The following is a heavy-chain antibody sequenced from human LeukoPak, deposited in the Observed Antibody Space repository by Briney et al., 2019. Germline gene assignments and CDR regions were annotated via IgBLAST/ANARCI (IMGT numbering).Heavy chain of an antibody. J-gene: IGHJ4*02. CDR2: INPNSGGT. V-gene: IGHV1-2*02. Sequence: ASVKVSCKASGHTFTGYYMHWVRQAPGQGLEWMGWINPNSGGTNYAQKFQGRVTMTRDTSISTAYMELSRLRSDDTAVYYCARGDSEVGLTDYWGQGTLVTVSS. CDR1: GHTFTGYY. CDR3: ARGDSEVGLTDY. D-gene: IGHD1-26*01.